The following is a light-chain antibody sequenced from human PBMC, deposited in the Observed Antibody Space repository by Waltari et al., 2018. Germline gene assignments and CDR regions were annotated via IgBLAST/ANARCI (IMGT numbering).Light chain of an antibody. V-gene: IGKV4-1*01. CDR3: QQSYSIPYT. CDR1: QSVLHIPNNKNY. J-gene: IGKJ2*01. Sequence: DIVMTQSPDSLAVSLGERVTINCKSSQSVLHIPNNKNYLTWYQQKPGQPPKLLISWASTRESGVPDRFSGSGSGTDFTLTISSLQAEDVAVYYCQQSYSIPYTFGQGTKLEIK. CDR2: WAS.